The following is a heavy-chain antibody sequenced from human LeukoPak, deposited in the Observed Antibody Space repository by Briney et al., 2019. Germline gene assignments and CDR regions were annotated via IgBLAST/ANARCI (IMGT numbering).Heavy chain of an antibody. CDR1: GGSISSYY. Sequence: PSQTLSLTCTVSGGSISSYYWSWIRQPPGKGLEWIGYIFYSGSTNYNPSLKSRVTISVDTSKNQFSLKLSSVTAADTAVYYCARVYYSNSYDYWYFDLWGRGTLVTVSS. J-gene: IGHJ2*01. CDR2: IFYSGST. V-gene: IGHV4-59*01. CDR3: ARVYYSNSYDYWYFDL. D-gene: IGHD6-13*01.